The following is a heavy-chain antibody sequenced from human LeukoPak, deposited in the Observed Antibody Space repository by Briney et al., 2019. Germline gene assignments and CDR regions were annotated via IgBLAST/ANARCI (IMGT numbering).Heavy chain of an antibody. CDR2: IYYSGST. V-gene: IGHV4-31*03. CDR1: GGSISSGGYY. Sequence: PSETLSLTCTVSGGSISSGGYYWSWIRQHPGKGLEWIGYIYYSGSTYYNPSLKCRVTISVDTSKNQFSLKLSSVTAADTAVYYCARENLNSGSYYGLLRGYFDYWGQGTLVTVSS. D-gene: IGHD1-26*01. CDR3: ARENLNSGSYYGLLRGYFDY. J-gene: IGHJ4*02.